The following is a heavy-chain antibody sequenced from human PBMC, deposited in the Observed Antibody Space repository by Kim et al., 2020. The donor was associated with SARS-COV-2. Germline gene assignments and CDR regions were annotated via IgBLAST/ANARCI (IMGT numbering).Heavy chain of an antibody. CDR1: GGFISSRDYY. J-gene: IGHJ4*01. CDR3: ARSYYYDGGSYFFFDY. D-gene: IGHD3-22*01. Sequence: SETLSLTCTVSGGFISSRDYYWGWIRQPPGERLEWIGSIYFTGSSYSKSSLKSRVTLSVDTSKNQFSLKLTSVTAADTAVYYCARSYYYDGGSYFFFDY. V-gene: IGHV4-39*01. CDR2: IYFTGSS.